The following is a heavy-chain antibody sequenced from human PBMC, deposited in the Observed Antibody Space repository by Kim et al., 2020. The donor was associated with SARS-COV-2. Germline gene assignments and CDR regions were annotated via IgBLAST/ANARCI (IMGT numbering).Heavy chain of an antibody. J-gene: IGHJ1*01. CDR3: AREASYSSGRAGSPGRSEYFQH. V-gene: IGHV3-30*04. Sequence: GGSLRLSCAASGFTFSSYAMHWVRQAPGKGLEWVADISYDGSNKYYADSVKGRFTISRDNSKNTLYLQMNSLRAEDTAVYYCAREASYSSGRAGSPGRSEYFQHWGEGTLLTVSS. D-gene: IGHD6-19*01. CDR2: ISYDGSNK. CDR1: GFTFSSYA.